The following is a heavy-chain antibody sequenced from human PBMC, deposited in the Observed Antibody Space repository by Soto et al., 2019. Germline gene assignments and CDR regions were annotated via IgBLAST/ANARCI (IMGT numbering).Heavy chain of an antibody. J-gene: IGHJ4*02. CDR2: IKSNTECGTT. CDR1: GCTFSHTW. CDR3: TTEGPGYCSGGRCYASDY. V-gene: IGHV3-15*01. D-gene: IGHD2-15*01. Sequence: GRLRRPGSASGCTFSHTWLSWVRQAPGKGLKWVGLIKSNTECGTTAYAAPGTGRFTISRDDSKNTLYLQMNRLKNEDTAMYYCTTEGPGYCSGGRCYASDYWGQGNLGTVCS.